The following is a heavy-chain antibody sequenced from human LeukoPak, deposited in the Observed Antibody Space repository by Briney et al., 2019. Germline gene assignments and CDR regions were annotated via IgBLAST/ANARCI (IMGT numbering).Heavy chain of an antibody. Sequence: GGCPRLSFSAPGFPVHSNYMSWGRPAPGKGLEWGSVIYSGGSTYYADSVKGRFTISRDNSKNTLYLQMNSLRAEDTAVYYCAAFSAWGQGTLVTVSS. CDR1: GFPVHSNY. D-gene: IGHD2/OR15-2a*01. CDR3: AAFSA. CDR2: IYSGGST. J-gene: IGHJ4*02. V-gene: IGHV3-53*01.